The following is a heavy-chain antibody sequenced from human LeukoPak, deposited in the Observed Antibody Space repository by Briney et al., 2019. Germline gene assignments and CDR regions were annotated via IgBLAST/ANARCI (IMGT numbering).Heavy chain of an antibody. Sequence: GRSLRLSCAASGFTFSSYAMHWVRQAPGKGLEWVAVISYDGSNKYYADSVKGRFTISRDNSKNTLYLQMNSLRAEDTAVYYCARDRGCSSTSCYAFFFGAFDIRGQGTMVTVSS. J-gene: IGHJ3*02. D-gene: IGHD2-2*01. V-gene: IGHV3-30-3*01. CDR2: ISYDGSNK. CDR1: GFTFSSYA. CDR3: ARDRGCSSTSCYAFFFGAFDI.